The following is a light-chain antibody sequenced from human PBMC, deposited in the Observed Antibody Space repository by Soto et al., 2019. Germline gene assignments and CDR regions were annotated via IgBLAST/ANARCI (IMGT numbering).Light chain of an antibody. CDR2: GNS. J-gene: IGLJ3*02. CDR3: QSYDSILSGNWV. Sequence: QSVLTQPPSASGTPGQRVAFSCTGSSSNIGAGYDVQWYQQLPGIAPKLLMYGNSNRPSGVPDRFSGSKSGTSASLAITGLQAEDEADYYCQSYDSILSGNWVFGGGTKLTVL. CDR1: SSNIGAGYD. V-gene: IGLV1-40*01.